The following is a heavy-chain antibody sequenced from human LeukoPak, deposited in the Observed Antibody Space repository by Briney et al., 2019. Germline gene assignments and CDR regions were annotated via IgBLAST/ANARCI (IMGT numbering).Heavy chain of an antibody. Sequence: ASETLSLTCTVAGGSMSSYYWSWIRRPPGKGLEWIGYIYYSGYTNYNPSLKSRVTISVDTSKNQFSLKLSSVTATDTAVYYCARRKQEGWFDPWGQGTLVTVSS. J-gene: IGHJ5*02. CDR1: GGSMSSYY. CDR2: IYYSGYT. CDR3: ARRKQEGWFDP. V-gene: IGHV4-59*08.